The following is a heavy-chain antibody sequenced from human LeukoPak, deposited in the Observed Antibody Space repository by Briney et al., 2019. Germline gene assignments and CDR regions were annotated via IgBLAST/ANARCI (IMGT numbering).Heavy chain of an antibody. V-gene: IGHV4-59*01. CDR1: GGSISSYY. CDR3: ARGFPTYDSSGYYYRGHKHNWFDP. CDR2: IYYSGST. D-gene: IGHD3-22*01. J-gene: IGHJ5*02. Sequence: SETLSLTCTVSGGSISSYYWSWIRQPPGKGLEWIGYIYYSGSTNYNPSLKSRVTISVDTSKNQFSLKLSSVTAADTAVYYCARGFPTYDSSGYYYRGHKHNWFDPWGQGTLVTVSS.